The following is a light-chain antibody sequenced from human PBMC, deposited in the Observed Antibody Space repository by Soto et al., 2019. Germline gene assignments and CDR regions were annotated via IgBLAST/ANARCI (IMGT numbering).Light chain of an antibody. Sequence: QSALTQPRSVSGSPGQSVTISCTGTSSDVGGYNYVSWYQQHPGIAPKLIIYDVSKRPSGVPDRFSGSKSGNTASLTISGLQAEDEADYYCCSCAGSYTWVFGGGTKLTVL. CDR2: DVS. J-gene: IGLJ3*02. V-gene: IGLV2-11*01. CDR1: SSDVGGYNY. CDR3: CSCAGSYTWV.